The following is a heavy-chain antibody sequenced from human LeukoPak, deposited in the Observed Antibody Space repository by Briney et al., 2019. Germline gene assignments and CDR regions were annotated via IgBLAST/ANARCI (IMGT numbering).Heavy chain of an antibody. V-gene: IGHV3-64D*06. CDR3: ASTYSYDSSGYYPFDY. CDR2: ITNNGRST. CDR1: GFTLSSYE. Sequence: GGSLRLSCAASGFTLSSYEVNWVRQPPGKGLEYVSAITNNGRSTYYADSVKGRFTISRDNSKNTLYLQMSSLRAEDTAVYYCASTYSYDSSGYYPFDYWGQGTLVTVPS. J-gene: IGHJ4*02. D-gene: IGHD3-22*01.